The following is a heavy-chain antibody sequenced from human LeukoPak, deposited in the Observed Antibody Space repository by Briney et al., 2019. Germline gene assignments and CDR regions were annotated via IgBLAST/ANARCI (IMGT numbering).Heavy chain of an antibody. CDR2: INHSGGT. CDR3: ARGGVVPAAVKDYYYYGMDV. CDR1: GGSFSGYY. J-gene: IGHJ6*02. V-gene: IGHV4-34*01. D-gene: IGHD2-2*01. Sequence: SETLSLTCAVYGGSFSGYYWSWIRQPPGKGLEWIGEINHSGGTNYNPSLKSRVTISVDTSKNQFSLKLSSVTAADTAVYYCARGGVVPAAVKDYYYYGMDVWGQGTTVTVSS.